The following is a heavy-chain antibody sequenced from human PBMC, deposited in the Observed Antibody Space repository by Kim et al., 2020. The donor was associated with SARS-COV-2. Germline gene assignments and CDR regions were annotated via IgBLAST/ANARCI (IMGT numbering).Heavy chain of an antibody. Sequence: VKGRITISRDNAKKSLYLKMKSLRDEDTAVYYCARGGLTVAGTEYYYGMDVWGQGTTVTVSS. CDR3: ARGGLTVAGTEYYYGMDV. J-gene: IGHJ6*02. D-gene: IGHD6-19*01. V-gene: IGHV3-48*02.